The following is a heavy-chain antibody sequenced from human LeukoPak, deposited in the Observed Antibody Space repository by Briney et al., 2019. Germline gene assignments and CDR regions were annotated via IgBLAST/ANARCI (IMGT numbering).Heavy chain of an antibody. CDR2: IRSKANSYAT. CDR3: VTVTTLGIDY. CDR1: GFTFSGSA. D-gene: IGHD4-11*01. V-gene: IGHV3-73*01. Sequence: GGSLRLSCAASGFTFSGSAMHWVRQASGKGLEWVGRIRSKANSYATAYAASVKGRFTISRDDSKNTAYLQMNSLKTEDTAVYCCVTVTTLGIDYWGQGTLVTVSS. J-gene: IGHJ4*02.